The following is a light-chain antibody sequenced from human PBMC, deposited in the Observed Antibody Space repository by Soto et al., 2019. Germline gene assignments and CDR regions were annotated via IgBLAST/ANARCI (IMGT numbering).Light chain of an antibody. CDR3: QYYGSS. CDR1: QSISSSY. V-gene: IGKV3-20*01. Sequence: EIVLTQSPGTLSLSPGARATLSCRASQSISSSYLAWYHQKPGQAPRLLIFGASSRASGIPDRISGSGSGTDFTLSISRLQPEDFAVYYCQYYGSSFGQGTRLEIK. CDR2: GAS. J-gene: IGKJ5*01.